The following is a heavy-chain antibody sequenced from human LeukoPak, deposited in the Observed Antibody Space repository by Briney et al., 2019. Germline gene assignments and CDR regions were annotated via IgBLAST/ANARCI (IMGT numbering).Heavy chain of an antibody. CDR3: ARLGGYEYYYYMDV. CDR2: IYTSGST. CDR1: GGSISSYY. V-gene: IGHV4-4*07. Sequence: SETLSLTCTVSGGSISSYYWSWIRQPAGKGLERIGRIYTSGSTNYNPSLKSRVTMSVDTSKNQFSLKLSSVTAADTAVYYCARLGGYEYYYYMDVWGKGTTVTVSS. D-gene: IGHD5-12*01. J-gene: IGHJ6*03.